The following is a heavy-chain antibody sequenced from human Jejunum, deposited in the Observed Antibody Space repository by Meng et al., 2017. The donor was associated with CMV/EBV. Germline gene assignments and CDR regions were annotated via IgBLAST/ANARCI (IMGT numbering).Heavy chain of an antibody. J-gene: IGHJ4*02. V-gene: IGHV3-21*02. CDR2: LSRTGDI. CDR1: GFTFSSYA. D-gene: IGHD2-2*01. CDR3: ARDDAWAFDY. Sequence: VQLVGSGEVVVKPGGSLRLSCAASGFTFSSYAMNWVRQAPGKGLEWISYLSRTGDIAYADSVKGRFTISRDNAKNSLYLQMNSLRAEDTAVYYCARDDAWAFDYWGQGTLVTVSS.